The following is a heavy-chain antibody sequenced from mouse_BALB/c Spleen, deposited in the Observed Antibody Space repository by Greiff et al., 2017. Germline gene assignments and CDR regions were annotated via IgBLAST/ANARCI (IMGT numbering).Heavy chain of an antibody. CDR3: AREWGLNYFDY. D-gene: IGHD2-2*01. V-gene: IGHV3-2*02. J-gene: IGHJ2*01. Sequence: EVQGVESGPGLVKPSQSLSLTCTVTGYSITSDYAWNWIRQFPGNKLEWMGYISYSGSTSYNPSLKSRISITRDTSKNQFFLQLNSVTTEDTATYYCAREWGLNYFDYWGQGTTLTVSS. CDR2: ISYSGST. CDR1: GYSITSDYA.